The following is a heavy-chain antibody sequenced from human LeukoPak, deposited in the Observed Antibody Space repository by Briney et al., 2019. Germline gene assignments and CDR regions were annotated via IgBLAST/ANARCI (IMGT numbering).Heavy chain of an antibody. Sequence: SQTLSLTCTVSGGSISSGSYYWSWIRQPAGKGLEWIGRIYTSGSTKYNPSLKSRVTISVDTSKNQFSLRLSSVTAADTAIYYCARAVIVVAAATQRNWFDPWGQGTLVTVSS. CDR3: ARAVIVVAAATQRNWFDP. D-gene: IGHD2-15*01. V-gene: IGHV4-61*02. CDR2: IYTSGST. CDR1: GGSISSGSYY. J-gene: IGHJ5*02.